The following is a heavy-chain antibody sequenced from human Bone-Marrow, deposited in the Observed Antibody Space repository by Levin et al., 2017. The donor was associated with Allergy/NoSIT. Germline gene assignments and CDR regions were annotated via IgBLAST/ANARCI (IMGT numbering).Heavy chain of an antibody. D-gene: IGHD6-25*01. V-gene: IGHV4-39*01. CDR3: PRLGKETTKLIHKRRRQTKDRSDDSDY. CDR1: GGSVNNVDYY. CDR2: IFYSGRT. Sequence: SETLSLTCTVSGGSVNNVDYYWGWIRQHPGKGLEWIGSIFYSGRTYYKSSLKSRVSISVDTSKNQFSLILASVTAADTATYYCPRLGKETTKLIHKRRRQTKDRSDDSDYWGQGTLVTVSS. J-gene: IGHJ4*02.